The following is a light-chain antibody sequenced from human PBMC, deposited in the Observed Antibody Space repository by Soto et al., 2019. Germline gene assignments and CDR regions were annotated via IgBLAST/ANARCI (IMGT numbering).Light chain of an antibody. V-gene: IGKV3-20*01. J-gene: IGKJ2*01. CDR3: QQYGVSPLMFT. CDR2: GAS. CDR1: QSVSNNY. Sequence: EIVLVQSRGTLSLSPGERATLSCRASQSVSNNYLAWYQQKPGQSPRLLIYGASSRATGVPDRFSGSGTGTDFSLTSTRLEPKDFAVYYCQQYGVSPLMFTFGQGTKVGVK.